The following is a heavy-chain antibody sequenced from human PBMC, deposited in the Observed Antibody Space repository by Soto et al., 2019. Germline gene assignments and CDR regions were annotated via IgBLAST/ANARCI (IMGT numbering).Heavy chain of an antibody. CDR3: ARGPRAGEEYSNYNWFDP. CDR1: GYSFIASD. Sequence: ASVKVSCKASGYSFIASDINWVRQATGQGPEWMGWMNPKTGKTGYAQQFQGRVTMTRDTSINTAYMELSSLRSEDTALYYCARGPRAGEEYSNYNWFDPWGQGTLVTVSS. D-gene: IGHD4-4*01. J-gene: IGHJ5*02. CDR2: MNPKTGKT. V-gene: IGHV1-8*01.